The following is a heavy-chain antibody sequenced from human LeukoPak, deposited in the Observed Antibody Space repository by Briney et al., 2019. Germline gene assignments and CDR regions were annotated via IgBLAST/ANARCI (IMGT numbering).Heavy chain of an antibody. CDR3: ARGHYDVLAASYKWTPDY. V-gene: IGHV3-21*01. CDR2: ITSGGDYI. CDR1: GFTFNTFN. Sequence: GGSLRLSCAASGFTFNTFNMNWVREAPGKGLEWVSSITSGGDYIYYADSVKGRFTTSRDNAKNSLSLQLNSLRVEDTAVYYCARGHYDVLAASYKWTPDYWGQGTLVTVSS. D-gene: IGHD3-9*01. J-gene: IGHJ4*02.